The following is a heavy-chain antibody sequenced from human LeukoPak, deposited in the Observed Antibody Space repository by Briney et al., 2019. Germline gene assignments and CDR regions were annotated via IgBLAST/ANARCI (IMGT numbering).Heavy chain of an antibody. D-gene: IGHD3-22*01. CDR2: ISAYNGNT. CDR3: ARDEAYYYDSQAFDI. J-gene: IGHJ3*02. CDR1: GYTFTSYG. Sequence: ASMKVSCKASGYTFTSYGISWVRQAPGQGLEWMGWISAYNGNTNYAQKLQGRVTMTTDTSTSTAYMELRSLRSDDTAVYYCARDEAYYYDSQAFDIWGQGTMVTVSS. V-gene: IGHV1-18*01.